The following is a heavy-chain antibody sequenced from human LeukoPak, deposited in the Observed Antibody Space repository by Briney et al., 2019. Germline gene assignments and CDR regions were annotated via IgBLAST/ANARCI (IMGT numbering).Heavy chain of an antibody. D-gene: IGHD1-26*01. Sequence: ASVKVSCKASGYTFTGYYMHWARQAPGQGLEWMGWINSKSGDRNSAQKFQGRVTMTRDTSISTVYMELSRLRPDDTAVYYCAREGWDRTDTAELDHWGQGTLVTVSS. CDR1: GYTFTGYY. CDR3: AREGWDRTDTAELDH. J-gene: IGHJ4*02. CDR2: INSKSGDR. V-gene: IGHV1-2*02.